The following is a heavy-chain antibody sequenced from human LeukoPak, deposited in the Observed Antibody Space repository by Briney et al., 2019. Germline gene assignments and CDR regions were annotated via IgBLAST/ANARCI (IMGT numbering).Heavy chain of an antibody. CDR1: GYIFTNYG. CDR3: ARDGRIGVAGLIRDANGMDV. CDR2: INTYNENT. D-gene: IGHD6-19*01. Sequence: ASVKVSCKASGYIFTNYGISWVRQAPGQGLEWMGWINTYNENTEYAQNFQGRVTMITDTSTNTVHMELRSLRSDDTAIFYCARDGRIGVAGLIRDANGMDVWGQGTTVTVSS. V-gene: IGHV1-18*01. J-gene: IGHJ6*02.